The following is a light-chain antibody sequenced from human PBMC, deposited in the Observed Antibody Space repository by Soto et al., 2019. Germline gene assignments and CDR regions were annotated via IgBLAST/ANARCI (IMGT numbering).Light chain of an antibody. V-gene: IGKV1-5*03. J-gene: IGKJ1*01. CDR3: QQYNSYSSWT. CDR2: KAS. Sequence: DIQMTQSPSTLSASVGDRVTITCRASQSISSWLAWYQQKPGKAPKVLIYKASSLESGVPSRFSGSGSGTEFTLTISSLQPDDFATYYCQQYNSYSSWTFGQGTEVEIK. CDR1: QSISSW.